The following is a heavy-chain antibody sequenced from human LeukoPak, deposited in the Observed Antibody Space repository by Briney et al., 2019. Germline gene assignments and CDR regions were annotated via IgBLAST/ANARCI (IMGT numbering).Heavy chain of an antibody. D-gene: IGHD3-10*01. CDR1: GGSISSGGYS. CDR2: IYHSGST. J-gene: IGHJ4*02. CDR3: ARSPYYYGSGSLDY. V-gene: IGHV4-30-2*01. Sequence: SQTLSLTCAVSGGSISSGGYSWSRIRQPPGKGLEWIGYIYHSGSTYYNPSLKSRVTISVDRSKNQFSLKLSSVTAADTAVYYCARSPYYYGSGSLDYWGQGTLVTVSS.